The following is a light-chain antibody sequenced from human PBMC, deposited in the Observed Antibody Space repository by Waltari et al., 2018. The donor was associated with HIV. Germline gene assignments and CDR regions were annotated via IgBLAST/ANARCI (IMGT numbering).Light chain of an antibody. Sequence: AIRWTPSLSSLPTSVGGRVTISCRASQGIGSSLVWYQQKSGNSPKLLIYDASSLESGVPSRFSGSGSGTDFTLTISSLQPEDFATYYCQQFKSYPITFGQGTRLEIK. CDR2: DAS. CDR1: QGIGSS. V-gene: IGKV1-13*02. J-gene: IGKJ5*01. CDR3: QQFKSYPIT.